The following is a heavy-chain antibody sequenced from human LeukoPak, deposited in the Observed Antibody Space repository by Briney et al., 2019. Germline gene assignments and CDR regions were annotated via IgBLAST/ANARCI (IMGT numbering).Heavy chain of an antibody. Sequence: PSETLSLTCTVSGASISYHYWSWIRQPPGKGLEWIGYIYPTGSSNYHPSLKSRVAISIDTSKNQFSLRLSPVTAADTAVYFCARYQVGSTRFFDYWGQGTLVTVSS. CDR2: IYPTGSS. CDR3: ARYQVGSTRFFDY. D-gene: IGHD1-26*01. CDR1: GASISYHY. V-gene: IGHV4-4*09. J-gene: IGHJ4*02.